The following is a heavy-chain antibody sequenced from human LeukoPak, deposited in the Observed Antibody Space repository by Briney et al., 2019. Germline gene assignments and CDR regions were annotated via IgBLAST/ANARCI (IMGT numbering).Heavy chain of an antibody. Sequence: SVKVSCKASGGTFSSYAISWVRQAPGQGLEWMGGIIPIFGTANYAQKFQGRVTITTDESTSTAYMELSSLRSEDTAVCYCASTHDYGGQTYDYWGQGTLVTVSS. CDR2: IIPIFGTA. D-gene: IGHD4/OR15-4a*01. V-gene: IGHV1-69*05. CDR1: GGTFSSYA. CDR3: ASTHDYGGQTYDY. J-gene: IGHJ4*02.